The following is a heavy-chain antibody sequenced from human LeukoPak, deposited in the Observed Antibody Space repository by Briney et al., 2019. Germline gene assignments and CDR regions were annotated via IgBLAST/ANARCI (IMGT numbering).Heavy chain of an antibody. CDR1: GFTFGSYA. J-gene: IGHJ4*02. CDR2: ISGGGGAT. Sequence: GGSLRLSCAASGFTFGSYAMNWVRLAPGKGLEWVSGISGGGGATDYADSVKGRFTISRDNSKDTLYLQMTRLRADGTVVYFWAKGGTSGGVIVFLFDSWGQGTLVTVSS. CDR3: AKGGTSGGVIVFLFDS. V-gene: IGHV3-23*01. D-gene: IGHD3-16*02.